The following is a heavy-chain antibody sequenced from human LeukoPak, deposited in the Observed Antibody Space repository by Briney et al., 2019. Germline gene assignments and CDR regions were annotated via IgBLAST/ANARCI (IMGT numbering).Heavy chain of an antibody. Sequence: GASVKVSCKASGYTFTSYAMHWVRQAPGQRLEWMGWINAGNGNTKYSQKFQGRVTITRDTSASTAYMELSSLRSEDTAVYYCATVGSWGYYYYYGMDVWGQGTTVTVSS. CDR1: GYTFTSYA. J-gene: IGHJ6*02. CDR2: INAGNGNT. V-gene: IGHV1-3*01. D-gene: IGHD1-26*01. CDR3: ATVGSWGYYYYYGMDV.